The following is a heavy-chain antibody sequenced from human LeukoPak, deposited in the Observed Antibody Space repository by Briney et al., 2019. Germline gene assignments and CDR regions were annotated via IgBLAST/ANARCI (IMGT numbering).Heavy chain of an antibody. CDR1: GFAISNYG. V-gene: IGHV3-23*01. CDR2: IRDGGGKT. Sequence: GGSLRLSCAVSGFAISNYGMSWVRQAPGKGLEWVSSIRDGGGKTYYADSVKGRFTISRDNSKNTLYLQMSSLRAEDTAVYYCAIGLRSCSGTTCYIDFHSWGQGTLVTVSS. D-gene: IGHD2-2*02. J-gene: IGHJ5*01. CDR3: AIGLRSCSGTTCYIDFHS.